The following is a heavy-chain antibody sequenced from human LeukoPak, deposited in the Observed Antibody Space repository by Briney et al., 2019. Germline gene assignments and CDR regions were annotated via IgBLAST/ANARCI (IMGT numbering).Heavy chain of an antibody. CDR3: ARDERYDSSGYPFDY. CDR1: GYTFTGHY. D-gene: IGHD3-22*01. Sequence: ASVKVSCKASGYTFTGHYMHWVRQAPGQGLEWMGWINPNSGGTNYAQKFQGRVTMTRDTSISTAYMELSRLRSDDTAVYYCARDERYDSSGYPFDYWGQGTLVTVSS. J-gene: IGHJ4*02. CDR2: INPNSGGT. V-gene: IGHV1-2*02.